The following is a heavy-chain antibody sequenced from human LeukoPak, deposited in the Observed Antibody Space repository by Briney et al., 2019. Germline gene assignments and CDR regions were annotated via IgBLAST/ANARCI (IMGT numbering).Heavy chain of an antibody. CDR1: GSTFSSYG. CDR2: IWYDGINK. V-gene: IGHV3-33*01. D-gene: IGHD5-24*01. Sequence: QPGGSLRLSCAASGSTFSSYGMHWVRQAPGRGLEWVAVIWYDGINKYYVDSVKGRFTISRDNSKNTLELQMNSLRAEDTSVYYCAISIFPSGDGYNPIDCWGQGTLVSVSS. CDR3: AISIFPSGDGYNPIDC. J-gene: IGHJ4*02.